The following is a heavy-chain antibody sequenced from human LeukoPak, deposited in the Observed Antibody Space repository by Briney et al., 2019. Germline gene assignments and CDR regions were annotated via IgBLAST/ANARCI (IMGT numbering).Heavy chain of an antibody. Sequence: SVKVSCKASGGTFSSYAISWVRQAPGQGLEWMGGIIPIFGTANYAQKFQGRVTITADESTSTAYMELSSLRSEDTAVYYCARSANTAMVEVCYFDYWGQGTLVTVSS. CDR3: ARSANTAMVEVCYFDY. V-gene: IGHV1-69*01. CDR1: GGTFSSYA. CDR2: IIPIFGTA. D-gene: IGHD5-18*01. J-gene: IGHJ4*02.